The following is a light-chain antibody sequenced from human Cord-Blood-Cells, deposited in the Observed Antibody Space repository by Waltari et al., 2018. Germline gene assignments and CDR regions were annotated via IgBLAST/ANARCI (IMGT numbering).Light chain of an antibody. V-gene: IGKV1-33*01. Sequence: DTQMTQSPSSLSASVGDRVPITCQASQDFSNYLNWYQQKPGKAPNLLIYDASNLETGVPSRFRGSGSGTDFTFTSGILQPEDIATYYCQQYDNLPLTFGGGTKVEIK. CDR2: DAS. CDR1: QDFSNY. J-gene: IGKJ4*01. CDR3: QQYDNLPLT.